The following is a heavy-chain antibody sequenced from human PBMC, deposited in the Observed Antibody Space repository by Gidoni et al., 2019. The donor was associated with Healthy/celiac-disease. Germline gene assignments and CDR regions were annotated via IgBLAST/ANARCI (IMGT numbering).Heavy chain of an antibody. Sequence: EVQLLESGGGLVQPGGSLRLSCAASGFTFSSYAMSWVRQAPGKGLEWVSAISGSGGSTYYADSVKGRFTISRDNSKNTLYLQMNSLRAEDTAVYYCAKDANTDYYGSGIYAFDIWGQGTMVTVSS. CDR1: GFTFSSYA. J-gene: IGHJ3*02. CDR3: AKDANTDYYGSGIYAFDI. V-gene: IGHV3-23*01. CDR2: ISGSGGST. D-gene: IGHD3-10*01.